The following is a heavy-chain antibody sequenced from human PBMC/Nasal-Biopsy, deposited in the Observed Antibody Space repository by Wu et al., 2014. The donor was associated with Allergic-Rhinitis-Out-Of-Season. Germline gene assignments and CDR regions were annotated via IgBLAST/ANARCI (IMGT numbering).Heavy chain of an antibody. CDR2: IYYSGST. J-gene: IGHJ3*02. V-gene: IGHV4-39*01. CDR1: GGSISSSSYY. CDR3: ARRRWLQWIRGERHDAFDI. Sequence: TLSLTCTVSGGSISSSSYYWGWIRQPPGKGLEWIGSIYYSGSTYYNPSLKSRVTISVDTSKNQFSLKLSSVTAADTAVYYCARRRWLQWIRGERHDAFDIWGPR. D-gene: IGHD5-24*01.